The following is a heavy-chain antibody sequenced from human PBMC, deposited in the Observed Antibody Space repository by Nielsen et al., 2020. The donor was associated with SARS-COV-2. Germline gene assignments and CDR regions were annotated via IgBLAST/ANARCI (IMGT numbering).Heavy chain of an antibody. CDR2: ISYDGSNK. Sequence: GGSLRLSCAASGFTFSSYAMHWVRQAPGKGLEWVAVISYDGSNKYYADSVKGRFTISRDNSKNTLYLQMNSLRAEDTAVYYCARQRVPAAANNWFDPWGQGTLVTVSS. D-gene: IGHD2-2*01. J-gene: IGHJ5*02. CDR1: GFTFSSYA. V-gene: IGHV3-30-3*01. CDR3: ARQRVPAAANNWFDP.